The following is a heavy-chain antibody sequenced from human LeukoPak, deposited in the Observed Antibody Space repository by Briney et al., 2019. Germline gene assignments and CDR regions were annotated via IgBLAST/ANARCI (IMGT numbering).Heavy chain of an antibody. CDR2: ISGDGRTT. J-gene: IGHJ4*02. CDR1: GFIFSTYT. CDR3: VGDQVDNTGYLR. V-gene: IGHV3-64D*06. Sequence: GGSLRLSCSASGFIFSTYTMYWVRQAPGKGLEYVSVISGDGRTTYYADSVKGRFTISRDNSRSTLYPQMSSLRAEDTAVYYCVGDQVDNTGYLRWGQGTRVTVSA. D-gene: IGHD3-22*01.